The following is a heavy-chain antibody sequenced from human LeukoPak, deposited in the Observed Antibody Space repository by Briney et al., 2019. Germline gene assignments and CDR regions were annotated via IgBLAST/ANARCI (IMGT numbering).Heavy chain of an antibody. CDR3: ARKLDYYGADY. Sequence: GGSLRLSCAASGFTFSDYYMGWIRQAPGKGLVWLSRIKGDGRSTSYADSVKGRFTISRDNAKSTLYLQMNSLKVEDTAVYYCARKLDYYGADYWGQGTLVTVSS. D-gene: IGHD3-10*01. J-gene: IGHJ4*02. CDR2: IKGDGRST. CDR1: GFTFSDYY. V-gene: IGHV3-74*01.